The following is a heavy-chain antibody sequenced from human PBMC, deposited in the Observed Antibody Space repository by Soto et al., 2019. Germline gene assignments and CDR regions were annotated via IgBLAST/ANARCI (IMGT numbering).Heavy chain of an antibody. V-gene: IGHV2-5*02. D-gene: IGHD4-17*01. CDR2: IYWDDDK. Sequence: QITLKESGPTLVKPTQTLTLTCTFSGFSLSTSGVGVGWIRQPPGKALEWLALIYWDDDKRYSPSLKSRLTITKDTSKNPVVLTMTNMDPVDTATYYCAHKSNDYGDFTVVAFDIWGQGTMVTVSS. CDR1: GFSLSTSGVG. J-gene: IGHJ3*02. CDR3: AHKSNDYGDFTVVAFDI.